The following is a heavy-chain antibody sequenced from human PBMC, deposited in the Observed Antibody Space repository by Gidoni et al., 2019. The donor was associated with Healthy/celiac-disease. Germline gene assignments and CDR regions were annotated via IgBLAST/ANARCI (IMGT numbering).Heavy chain of an antibody. J-gene: IGHJ4*02. Sequence: EVQLVESGGGLVKPGGSLRLSCAASGFTFSSYSMNWVRQAPGKGLEWVSSISSSSSYIYYADSVKGRFTISRDNAKNSLYLQMNSLRAEDTAVYYCARSSPTILLWFGENRGQGTLVTVSS. D-gene: IGHD3-10*01. V-gene: IGHV3-21*01. CDR2: ISSSSSYI. CDR1: GFTFSSYS. CDR3: ARSSPTILLWFGEN.